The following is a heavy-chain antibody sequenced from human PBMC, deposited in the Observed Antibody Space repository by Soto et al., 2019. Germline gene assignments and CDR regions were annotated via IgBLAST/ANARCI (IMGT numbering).Heavy chain of an antibody. Sequence: GESLKISCAASGFTFSSYAMHWVRQAPGKGLEYVSAITSNGGNTDYASSVKGRFTISRDNSKNTLYLQMGSLRAEDMAVYYCARRIPFGYGMDVWGQGTTVTVS. V-gene: IGHV3-64*01. CDR3: ARRIPFGYGMDV. D-gene: IGHD2-21*01. CDR2: ITSNGGNT. CDR1: GFTFSSYA. J-gene: IGHJ6*02.